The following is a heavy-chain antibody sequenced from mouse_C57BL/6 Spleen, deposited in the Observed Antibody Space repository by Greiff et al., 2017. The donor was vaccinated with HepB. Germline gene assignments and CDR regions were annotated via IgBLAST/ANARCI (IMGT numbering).Heavy chain of an antibody. V-gene: IGHV14-4*01. CDR1: GFNIKDDY. CDR2: IDPENGDT. D-gene: IGHD2-1*01. J-gene: IGHJ3*01. CDR3: TTRGNFSWFAY. Sequence: EVQLQQSGAELVRPGASVKLSCTASGFNIKDDYMHWVKQRPEQGLEWIGWIDPENGDTEYASKFQGKATITADTSSNTAYLQLSSLTSEDTAVYYGTTRGNFSWFAYWGQGTLVTVSA.